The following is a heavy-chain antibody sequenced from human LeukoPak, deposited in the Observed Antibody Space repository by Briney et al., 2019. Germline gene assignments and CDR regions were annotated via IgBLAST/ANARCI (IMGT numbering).Heavy chain of an antibody. J-gene: IGHJ5*02. CDR2: IIPIVGIA. CDR3: ARDRGYCSSTSCYIGVWFDP. Sequence: ASVKVSCKASGGTFSSYTISWVRQAPGQGLEWMGRIIPIVGIANYAQKFQGRVTITADKSTSTAYMELSSLRSEDTAVYYCARDRGYCSSTSCYIGVWFDPWGQGTLVTVSS. CDR1: GGTFSSYT. V-gene: IGHV1-69*04. D-gene: IGHD2-2*02.